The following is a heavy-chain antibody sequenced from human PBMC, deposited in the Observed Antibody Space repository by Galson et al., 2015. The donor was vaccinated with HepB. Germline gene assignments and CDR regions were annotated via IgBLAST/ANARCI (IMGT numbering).Heavy chain of an antibody. Sequence: SLRLSCAASGFTFDGYAMHWVRQAPGKGLEWVSYISWNSGTIGYADSVRGRFTISRDNGNNSLYLQMNSLRAEDTALYYCIKEADDAFALWGQGTMVTVSS. J-gene: IGHJ3*01. CDR2: ISWNSGTI. CDR3: IKEADDAFAL. V-gene: IGHV3-9*01. CDR1: GFTFDGYA.